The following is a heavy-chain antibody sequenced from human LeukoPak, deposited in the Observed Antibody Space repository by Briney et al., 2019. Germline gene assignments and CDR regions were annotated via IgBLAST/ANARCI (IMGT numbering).Heavy chain of an antibody. V-gene: IGHV3-48*04. J-gene: IGHJ3*02. CDR2: ISSSGSTI. CDR3: ARDRGYSGYDYVFDI. CDR1: GFTFSSYS. D-gene: IGHD5-12*01. Sequence: GGSLRLSCAASGFTFSSYSMNWVRQAPGKGLEWVSYISSSGSTIYYADSVKGRFTISRDNAKNSLYLQMNSLRVEDTAVYYCARDRGYSGYDYVFDIWGQGTMVTVSS.